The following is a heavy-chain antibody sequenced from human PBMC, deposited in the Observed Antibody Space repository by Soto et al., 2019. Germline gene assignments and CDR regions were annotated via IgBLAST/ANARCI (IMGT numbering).Heavy chain of an antibody. CDR1: GFTFSTYS. J-gene: IGHJ6*02. CDR2: ISSSGTYI. D-gene: IGHD2-2*01. V-gene: IGHV3-21*01. CDR3: ARDPSDCSSTSCWGYYALDV. Sequence: LRLSCAASGFTFSTYSMNWVRQAPGKVLEWVSSISSSGTYIHYADSLKGRFTISRDNAKNSLYLQMVSLRAEDMAVYYCARDPSDCSSTSCWGYYALDVWGQGTTVTVSS.